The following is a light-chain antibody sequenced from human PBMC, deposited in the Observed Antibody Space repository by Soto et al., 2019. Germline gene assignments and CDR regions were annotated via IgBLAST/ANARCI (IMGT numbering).Light chain of an antibody. Sequence: DIQMTQSPSSLSASVGDRVTITCRASQSISTYLNWYQKKPGKAPKVLIYGASTLQSGVPSRFSGSGSGTDFTFTISSLQPEDFGTYYCQQTYSIPTTFGQGTKVEIK. J-gene: IGKJ1*01. CDR1: QSISTY. CDR3: QQTYSIPTT. CDR2: GAS. V-gene: IGKV1-39*01.